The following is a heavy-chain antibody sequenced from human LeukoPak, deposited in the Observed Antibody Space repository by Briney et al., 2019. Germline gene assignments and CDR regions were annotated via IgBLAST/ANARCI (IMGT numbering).Heavy chain of an antibody. Sequence: SETLSLTCTVSGGSISSSNYYWDWIRQPPGKGLEWIGNIYYSGSTYYNPSLKSRVTISVDTSKNQFSLKLSSVTAADTAVYYCARGHYYGSGSPPSYYYMDVWGKGTTVTVSS. J-gene: IGHJ6*03. CDR1: GGSISSSNYY. D-gene: IGHD3-10*01. CDR2: IYYSGST. CDR3: ARGHYYGSGSPPSYYYMDV. V-gene: IGHV4-39*07.